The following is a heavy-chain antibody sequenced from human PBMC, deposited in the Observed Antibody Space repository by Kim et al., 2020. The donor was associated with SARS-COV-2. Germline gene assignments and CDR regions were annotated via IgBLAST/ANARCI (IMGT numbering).Heavy chain of an antibody. CDR3: ARAVWYCSSTSCSTYYYYGMDV. J-gene: IGHJ6*02. CDR2: INHSGST. V-gene: IGHV4-34*01. Sequence: SETLSLTCAVYGGSFSGYYWSWIRQPPGKGLEWIGEINHSGSTNYNPSLKSRVTISVDTSKNQFSLKLSSVTAADTAVYYCARAVWYCSSTSCSTYYYYGMDVWGQGTTVTVSS. D-gene: IGHD2-2*01. CDR1: GGSFSGYY.